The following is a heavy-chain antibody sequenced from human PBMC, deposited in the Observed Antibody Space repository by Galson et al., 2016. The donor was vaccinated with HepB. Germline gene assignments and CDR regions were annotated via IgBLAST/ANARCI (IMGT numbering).Heavy chain of an antibody. V-gene: IGHV3-7*01. CDR1: GFTFNAHW. J-gene: IGHJ4*02. CDR3: SREMTGSYFD. D-gene: IGHD3-10*01. CDR2: IRGDGIVS. Sequence: SLRLSCAASGFTFNAHWMNWVRQAPGKGLEWVANIRGDGIVSHYAESVRGRFTISRDNAKNSLYLQMNGLRVDETAVYYCSREMTGSYFDWGQGTLATVSS.